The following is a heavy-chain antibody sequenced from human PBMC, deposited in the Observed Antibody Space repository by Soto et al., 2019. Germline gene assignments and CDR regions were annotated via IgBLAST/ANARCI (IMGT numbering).Heavy chain of an antibody. Sequence: QVQLVQSGAEVKKPGASVKVSCKASGYTFASYAISWMRQAPGQGLEWMGWISAYNGNTNYAQKPQGRVTMTTVTSTSTAYLWLRSLRSDGTAVNYCSRDPPPPDYWGRGTLVTVPS. CDR2: ISAYNGNT. CDR3: SRDPPPPDY. CDR1: GYTFASYA. V-gene: IGHV1-18*01. J-gene: IGHJ4*02.